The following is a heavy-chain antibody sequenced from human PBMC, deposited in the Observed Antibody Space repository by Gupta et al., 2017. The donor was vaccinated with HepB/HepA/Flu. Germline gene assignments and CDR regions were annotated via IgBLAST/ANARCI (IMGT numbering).Heavy chain of an antibody. CDR3: AKDLYFWSGMDV. D-gene: IGHD3-3*01. CDR1: GFTIGGNA. CDR2: IGSDMGQ. J-gene: IGHJ6*03. Sequence: EVQLLESGGDLVQPGGSLRLSCAVSGFTIGGNAMSWVRQAPGKGLEWVSGIGSDMGQHYADSVRGRFTISRDNSEKRVFLQMNSLRAEDTAVYYCAKDLYFWSGMDVWGKGTTVTVSS. V-gene: IGHV3-23*05.